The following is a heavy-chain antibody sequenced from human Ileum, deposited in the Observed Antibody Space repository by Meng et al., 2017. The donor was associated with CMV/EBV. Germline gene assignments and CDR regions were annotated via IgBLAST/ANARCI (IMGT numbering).Heavy chain of an antibody. CDR1: GYTFTYPY. CDR3: VRSSLYGDPYFFDS. CDR2: ITIYNGNT. V-gene: IGHV1-45*02. Sequence: QMTLVQVGAEVKTTGSSVKISCKASGYTFTYPYLHWVRQAPGQALEWMGWITIYNGNTHYAQRFQDRLTITRHNSLHTAYMELNSLTSRDTGVYFCVRSSLYGDPYFFDSWGQGTLVTVSS. D-gene: IGHD2-21*01. J-gene: IGHJ5*01.